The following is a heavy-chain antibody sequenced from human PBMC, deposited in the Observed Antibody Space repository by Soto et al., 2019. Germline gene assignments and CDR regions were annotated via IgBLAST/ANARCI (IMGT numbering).Heavy chain of an antibody. CDR2: ISGSGGST. D-gene: IGHD4-17*01. Sequence: ASEALSLTCTVSGGSISSSSYYWGWIRQPPGKGLEWVSVISGSGGSTYYADSVKGRFTISRDNSKNTLYVQMNSLRAEDTAVYYCARDVDADFRTDFDYWGRGTLVTVSS. CDR1: GGSISSSSYY. CDR3: ARDVDADFRTDFDY. V-gene: IGHV3-23*01. J-gene: IGHJ4*02.